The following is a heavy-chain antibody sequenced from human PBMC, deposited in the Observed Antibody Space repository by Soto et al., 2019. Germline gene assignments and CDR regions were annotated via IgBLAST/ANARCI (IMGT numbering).Heavy chain of an antibody. Sequence: QVQLVESGGGVVQPGRSLRLSCAASGFTFSSYAMHWFRQAPGTGLEWVAVISYEGSNKYYADSVKGRFTISRDNSKNTLYLQMNSLRTEDTAVYYCARVLGGMATVPFDYWGQGALVTVS. CDR1: GFTFSSYA. V-gene: IGHV3-30-3*01. J-gene: IGHJ4*02. D-gene: IGHD4-4*01. CDR2: ISYEGSNK. CDR3: ARVLGGMATVPFDY.